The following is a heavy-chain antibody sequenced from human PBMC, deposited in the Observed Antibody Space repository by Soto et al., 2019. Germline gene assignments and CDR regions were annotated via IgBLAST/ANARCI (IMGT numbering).Heavy chain of an antibody. V-gene: IGHV2-70*11. CDR2: IDLDDDK. J-gene: IGHJ6*03. D-gene: IGHD6-6*01. CDR1: GFSLSTSGMC. Sequence: SGPTLVNPTQTLTLTCTFSGFSLSTSGMCVSWIRQPPGKALEWLARIDLDDDKYYSTSLKTRLTISKDTSKNQVVLTMTNMDPVDTATYYCARTSIAARNYYYYYMDVWGKGTTVTVSS. CDR3: ARTSIAARNYYYYYMDV.